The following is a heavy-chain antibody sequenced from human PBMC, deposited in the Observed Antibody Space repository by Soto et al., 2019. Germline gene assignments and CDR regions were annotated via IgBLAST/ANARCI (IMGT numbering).Heavy chain of an antibody. CDR3: ARSPAGRTIFGVVIIGGIDY. V-gene: IGHV3-30*03. D-gene: IGHD3-3*01. CDR2: ISYDGSNK. CDR1: GFTFSSYG. Sequence: GGSLRLSCAASGFTFSSYGMHWVRQAPGKGLEWVAVISYDGSNKYYADSVKGRFTISRDNSKNTLYLQMNSLRAEDTVVYYCARSPAGRTIFGVVIIGGIDYWGQGTLVTVSS. J-gene: IGHJ4*02.